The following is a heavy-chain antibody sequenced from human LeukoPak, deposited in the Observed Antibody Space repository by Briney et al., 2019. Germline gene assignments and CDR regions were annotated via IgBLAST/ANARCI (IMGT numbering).Heavy chain of an antibody. Sequence: GESLRLSCVASGFTFSTYYMNWVRQAPGKGLEWVSSMSNSGTFVYTADPLKGRFTISRDNAKNSLYLQMTSLRAEDTAVYYCARAPAYCTGGNCYLFYFDSWGQGTLVTVSS. D-gene: IGHD2-15*01. V-gene: IGHV3-21*01. J-gene: IGHJ4*02. CDR1: GFTFSTYY. CDR2: MSNSGTFV. CDR3: ARAPAYCTGGNCYLFYFDS.